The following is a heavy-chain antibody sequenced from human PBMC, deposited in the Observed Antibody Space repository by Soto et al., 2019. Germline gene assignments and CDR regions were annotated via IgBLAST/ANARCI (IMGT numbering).Heavy chain of an antibody. CDR2: TYYSGST. J-gene: IGHJ4*02. V-gene: IGHV4-61*01. CDR1: GASVTSSTYY. CDR3: ARGAAYDFWSGYYNY. D-gene: IGHD3-3*01. Sequence: SETLSLTWSVSGASVTSSTYYWGWLRQPPGKGLEWIGYTYYSGSTRYSPSLKSRVTISIDTSKNQFSLILSSVTAADTAVYYCARGAAYDFWSGYYNYWGQGTLVTVSS.